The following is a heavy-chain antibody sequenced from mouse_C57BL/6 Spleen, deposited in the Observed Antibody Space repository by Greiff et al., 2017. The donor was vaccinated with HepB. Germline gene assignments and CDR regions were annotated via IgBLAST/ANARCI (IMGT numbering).Heavy chain of an antibody. Sequence: EVQLQESGGDLVKPGGSLKLSCAASGFTFSSYGMSWVRQTPDKRLEWVATISSGGSYTYYPDSVKGRFTISRDNAKNTLYLQMSSLKSEDTAMYYCARHPPYYYGSSYLYYFDYWGQGTTLTVSS. J-gene: IGHJ2*01. D-gene: IGHD1-1*01. CDR3: ARHPPYYYGSSYLYYFDY. V-gene: IGHV5-6*01. CDR1: GFTFSSYG. CDR2: ISSGGSYT.